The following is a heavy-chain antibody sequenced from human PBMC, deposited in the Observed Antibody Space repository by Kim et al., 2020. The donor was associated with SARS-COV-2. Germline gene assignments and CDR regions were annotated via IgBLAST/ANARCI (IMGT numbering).Heavy chain of an antibody. Sequence: GGSLRLSCAASGSTFSSDAMTWVRQAPGKGLQWVSTIDISGDRTFYADSVKGRFTTSRDNSHNRLYLQMNSLRAEDTAVYYCAKHYYDSGRDETGSFENWSQGTSVNVSS. CDR3: AKHYYDSGRDETGSFEN. D-gene: IGHD3-22*01. CDR1: GSTFSSDA. J-gene: IGHJ3*02. V-gene: IGHV3-23*01. CDR2: IDISGDRT.